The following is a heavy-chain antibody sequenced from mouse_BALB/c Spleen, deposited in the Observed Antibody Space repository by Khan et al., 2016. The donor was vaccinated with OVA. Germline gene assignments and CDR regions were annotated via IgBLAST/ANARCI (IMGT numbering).Heavy chain of an antibody. J-gene: IGHJ2*01. CDR1: GYSITSDYA. CDR3: ARSVSITTVVATGFDY. CDR2: ISYSGRT. Sequence: EVQLQESGPGLVKPSQSLSLTCTVTGYSITSDYAWNWIRQFPGNQLEWMGYISYSGRTNNNPSLKSRISLTLDTSKNKFFRKWNSVTTEDTATYYCARSVSITTVVATGFDYWGQGTTLTVSS. V-gene: IGHV3-2*02. D-gene: IGHD1-1*01.